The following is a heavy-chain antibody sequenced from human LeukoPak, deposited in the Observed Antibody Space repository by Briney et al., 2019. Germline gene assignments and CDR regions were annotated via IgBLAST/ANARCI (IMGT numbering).Heavy chain of an antibody. J-gene: IGHJ4*02. V-gene: IGHV3-9*01. Sequence: PGGSLRLSCAASGFTFDDYAMHWVRHAPGKGLEWVSGISWNSGSIGYADSVKGRFTISRDNAKNSLYLQMNSLRAEDTALYYCAKDIEDYDILTGLFDYWGQGTLVTVSS. CDR1: GFTFDDYA. CDR2: ISWNSGSI. D-gene: IGHD3-9*01. CDR3: AKDIEDYDILTGLFDY.